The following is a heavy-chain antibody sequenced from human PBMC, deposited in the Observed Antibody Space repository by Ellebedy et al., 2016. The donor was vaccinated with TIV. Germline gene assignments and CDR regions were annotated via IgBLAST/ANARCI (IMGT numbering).Heavy chain of an antibody. D-gene: IGHD3-22*01. CDR2: INHSGST. CDR3: ARGRHYYDSSGYYVDS. Sequence: SETLSLXXAVYGGSFSGYYWSWIRQPPGKGLEWIGEINHSGSTNYNPSLKSRVTTSVDTSKNQFSLKLRSVTAADTGVYYCARGRHYYDSSGYYVDSWGQGTLVVVSS. V-gene: IGHV4-34*01. CDR1: GGSFSGYY. J-gene: IGHJ5*01.